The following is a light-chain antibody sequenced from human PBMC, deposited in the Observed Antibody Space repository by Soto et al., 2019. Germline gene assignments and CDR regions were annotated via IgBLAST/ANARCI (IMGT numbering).Light chain of an antibody. Sequence: QSGLTQPASVSGSPGQSSTISCTGTSSDVGGYNYVSWYQQHPGKAPKLMIYDVSNRPSGVSNRFSGSKSGNTASLTISGLQAEDEADYYCSSYTSSSTYVFGTGTKVTVL. CDR3: SSYTSSSTYV. J-gene: IGLJ1*01. CDR2: DVS. V-gene: IGLV2-14*01. CDR1: SSDVGGYNY.